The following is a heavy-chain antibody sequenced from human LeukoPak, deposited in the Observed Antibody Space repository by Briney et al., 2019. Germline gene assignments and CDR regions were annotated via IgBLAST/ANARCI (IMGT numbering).Heavy chain of an antibody. J-gene: IGHJ6*02. CDR3: ARDNVDTAMVLYYYGMDV. V-gene: IGHV1-69*04. Sequence: GASVKVSCKASGGTFSSYAISWVRQAPGQGLEWMGRIIAILGIANYAQKFQGRVTITADKSTSTAYMELSSLRSEDTAVYYCARDNVDTAMVLYYYGMDVWGQGTTVTVSS. D-gene: IGHD5-18*01. CDR2: IIAILGIA. CDR1: GGTFSSYA.